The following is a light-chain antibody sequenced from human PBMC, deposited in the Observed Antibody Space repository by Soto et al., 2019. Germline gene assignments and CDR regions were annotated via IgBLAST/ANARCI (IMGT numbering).Light chain of an antibody. V-gene: IGKV3-20*01. CDR2: QAS. J-gene: IGKJ4*01. Sequence: EIVLTQSPGTLSLFPGERATLSCRASQSVSSSYLAWYQHRPGQAPRLLIHQASSRATGIPDRCSGSGSGTDFTLTISRLEPEDFAVYYCQEYGGSPPVTFGGGTKVEI. CDR3: QEYGGSPPVT. CDR1: QSVSSSY.